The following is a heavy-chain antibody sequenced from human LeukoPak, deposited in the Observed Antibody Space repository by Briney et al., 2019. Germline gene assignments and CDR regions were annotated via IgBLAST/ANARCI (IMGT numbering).Heavy chain of an antibody. V-gene: IGHV4-59*08. CDR3: ARAIVGATVDY. D-gene: IGHD1-26*01. CDR1: GGSFSGYY. Sequence: PSETLSLTCAVYGGSFSGYYWSWIRQPPGKGLEWIGYIYYSGSTNYNPSLKSRVTISVDTSKNQFSLKLSSVTAADTAVYYCARAIVGATVDYWGQGTLVTVSS. J-gene: IGHJ4*02. CDR2: IYYSGST.